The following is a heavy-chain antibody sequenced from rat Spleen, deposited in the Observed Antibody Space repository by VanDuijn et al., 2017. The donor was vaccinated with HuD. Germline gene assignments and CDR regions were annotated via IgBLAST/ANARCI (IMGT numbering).Heavy chain of an antibody. CDR3: AKDMNYGGYSEPLFDY. V-gene: IGHV5-29*01. J-gene: IGHJ2*01. CDR1: GFTFSDYD. D-gene: IGHD1-11*01. Sequence: EVQLVESDGGLVQPGRSLKLSCAASGFTFSDYDMAWVRQAPTKGLEWVATISYDGSSTYYRDSVKGRFTISRDNAKSTLYLQMNSLRSEDTATYYCAKDMNYGGYSEPLFDYWGQGVMVTVSS. CDR2: ISYDGSST.